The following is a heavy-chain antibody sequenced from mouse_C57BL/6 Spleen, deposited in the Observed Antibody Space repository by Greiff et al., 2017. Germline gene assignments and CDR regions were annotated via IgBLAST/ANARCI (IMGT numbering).Heavy chain of an antibody. Sequence: VKLQQPGAELVKPGASVKLSCKASGYTFTSYWMHWVKQRPGQGLEWIGMIHPNSGSTNYNEKFKSKATLTVDKSSSTAYMQLSSLTSEDSAVYYCATKNSSWYFDVWGTGTTVTVSS. CDR3: ATKNSSWYFDV. CDR2: IHPNSGST. CDR1: GYTFTSYW. D-gene: IGHD1-1*01. J-gene: IGHJ1*03. V-gene: IGHV1-64*01.